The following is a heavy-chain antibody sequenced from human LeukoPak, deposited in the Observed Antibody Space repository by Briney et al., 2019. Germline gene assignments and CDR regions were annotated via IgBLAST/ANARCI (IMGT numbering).Heavy chain of an antibody. J-gene: IGHJ6*03. D-gene: IGHD6-13*01. V-gene: IGHV1-2*02. Sequence: ASVKVSCKASGYTFTGYYIQWVRQAPGQGLEWVGWINPNSGGTYYAKKFQGRVSMTRDTSISTAYMELSRLRSDDSAIYYCARDPGSSYSSSWYDYYYMDVWGKGTTVTISS. CDR2: INPNSGGT. CDR1: GYTFTGYY. CDR3: ARDPGSSYSSSWYDYYYMDV.